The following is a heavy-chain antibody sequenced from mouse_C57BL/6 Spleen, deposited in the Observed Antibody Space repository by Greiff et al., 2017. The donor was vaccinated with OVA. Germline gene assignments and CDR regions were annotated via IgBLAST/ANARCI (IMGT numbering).Heavy chain of an antibody. J-gene: IGHJ4*01. CDR3: ARGLLEAMDY. V-gene: IGHV1-82*01. CDR2: IYPGDGDT. D-gene: IGHD2-3*01. Sequence: QVQLKQSGPELVKPGASVKISCKASGYAFSSSWMNWVKQRPGKGLEWIGRIYPGDGDTNYNGKFKGKATLTADKSSSTAYMQLSSLTSEDSAVYFCARGLLEAMDYWGQGTSVTVSS. CDR1: GYAFSSSW.